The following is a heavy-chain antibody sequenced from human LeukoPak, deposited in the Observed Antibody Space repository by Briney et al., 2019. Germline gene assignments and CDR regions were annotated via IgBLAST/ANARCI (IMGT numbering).Heavy chain of an antibody. CDR2: ISYDGSNI. J-gene: IGHJ4*02. D-gene: IGHD6-19*01. V-gene: IGHV3-30*04. CDR3: ARDYSSGYYRTFDY. Sequence: GGSLRLSCAASGFTFSSYAMHWVRQAPGKGLEWEAVISYDGSNIYYADSVEGRFTISRDNSKNTLYLQMNSLRAEDTAVYYCARDYSSGYYRTFDYWGQGTLVTVSS. CDR1: GFTFSSYA.